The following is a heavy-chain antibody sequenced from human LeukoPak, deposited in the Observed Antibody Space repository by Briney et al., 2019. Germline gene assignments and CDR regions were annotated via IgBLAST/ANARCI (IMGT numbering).Heavy chain of an antibody. CDR2: VSKDGSSQ. V-gene: IGHV3-30*18. Sequence: GRSLTLSCAASGFSFNNYGMYWVRQAPGAGLEWVAFVSKDGSSQHLGDSVKGRFTVSRDNSQNTIYLQTSTLRTEDTAIYYCAKERHSGGYGSYLDYWGQGTLVTVSS. CDR3: AKERHSGGYGSYLDY. CDR1: GFSFNNYG. D-gene: IGHD5-12*01. J-gene: IGHJ4*02.